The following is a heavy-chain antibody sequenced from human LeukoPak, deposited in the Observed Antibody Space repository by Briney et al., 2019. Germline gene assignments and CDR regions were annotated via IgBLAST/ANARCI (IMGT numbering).Heavy chain of an antibody. CDR2: ISGSGGGT. Sequence: GGSLRLSCAASGFTFSSYAMSWVRQAPGKGLEWVSAISGSGGGTYYADSVKGRFTISRDNSKNTLYLQMNSLRAEDTAIYYCARRTWSGEIKYFDYWGQGTLVTVSS. CDR3: ARRTWSGEIKYFDY. CDR1: GFTFSSYA. J-gene: IGHJ4*02. D-gene: IGHD3-3*01. V-gene: IGHV3-23*01.